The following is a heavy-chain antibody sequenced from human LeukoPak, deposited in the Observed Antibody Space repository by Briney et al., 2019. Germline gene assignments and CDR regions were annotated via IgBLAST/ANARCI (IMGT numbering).Heavy chain of an antibody. Sequence: PSETLSLTCTVSGGSISNYYWSWIRQPAGKGLEWIGRIYTRGSTNYNPSLKSRVTISVDKSKNQFSLKLSSVTAADTAVYYCAREEDIAVDNFDYWGQGTLVTVSS. CDR3: AREEDIAVDNFDY. CDR2: IYTRGST. CDR1: GGSISNYY. D-gene: IGHD6-19*01. J-gene: IGHJ4*02. V-gene: IGHV4-4*07.